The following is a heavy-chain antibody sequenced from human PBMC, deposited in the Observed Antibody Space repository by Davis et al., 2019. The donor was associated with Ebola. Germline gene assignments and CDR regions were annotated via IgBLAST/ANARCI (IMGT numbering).Heavy chain of an antibody. CDR1: GFPFSNFA. D-gene: IGHD2-2*01. V-gene: IGHV3-23*01. CDR2: ITGDTHST. CDR3: AREGKYRDESRTFDY. J-gene: IGHJ4*02. Sequence: GESLKISCAASGFPFSNFAMSWVRRAPGKGLEWVSTITGDTHSTYYADSVKGRFTISRDNSENRLYLHMNSLRAEDTAVYYCAREGKYRDESRTFDYWGQGTLVTVSS.